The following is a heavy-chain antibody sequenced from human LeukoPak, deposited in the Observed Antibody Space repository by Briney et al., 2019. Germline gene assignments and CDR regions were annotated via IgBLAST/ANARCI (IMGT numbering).Heavy chain of an antibody. Sequence: GGSLRLSCAASGFTFSSYAMSWVRQAPGKGLEWVSAISGSGGSTYYADSVKGRFTISRDNSKNTLYLQMNSLRAEDTAVYYCAKDVVKGSWRPERPDYWGQGTLVTVSS. CDR3: AKDVVKGSWRPERPDY. CDR2: ISGSGGST. V-gene: IGHV3-23*01. CDR1: GFTFSSYA. J-gene: IGHJ4*02. D-gene: IGHD6-13*01.